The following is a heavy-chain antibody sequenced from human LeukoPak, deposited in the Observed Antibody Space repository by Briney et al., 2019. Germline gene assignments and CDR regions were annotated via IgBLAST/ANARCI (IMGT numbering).Heavy chain of an antibody. CDR3: ARALRYSSGWALDY. D-gene: IGHD6-19*01. J-gene: IGHJ4*02. V-gene: IGHV6-1*01. CDR2: TYYRSKWYN. CDR1: GDSVSSNGAA. Sequence: SQTLSLTCAISGDSVSSNGAAWNWIRQSPSRGLEWLGRTYYRSKWYNDYAVSVKSRITINPDTSKNQFSLQLNSVTPEDTAVYYCARALRYSSGWALDYWGQGTLVTVSS.